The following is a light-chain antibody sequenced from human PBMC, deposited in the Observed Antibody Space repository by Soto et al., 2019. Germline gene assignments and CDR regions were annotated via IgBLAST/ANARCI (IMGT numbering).Light chain of an antibody. J-gene: IGKJ4*01. CDR3: LLFNTYPQA. CDR2: DAS. Sequence: ALQLTQSPSSLSASIGDRVTITCRARQGIGSALAWYQQAPGKPPKLLIFDASTLENGVPSRFSGGGSGTDFTLTISSLQPEDFATYYCLLFNTYPQAFGGETKVEIK. V-gene: IGKV1-13*02. CDR1: QGIGSA.